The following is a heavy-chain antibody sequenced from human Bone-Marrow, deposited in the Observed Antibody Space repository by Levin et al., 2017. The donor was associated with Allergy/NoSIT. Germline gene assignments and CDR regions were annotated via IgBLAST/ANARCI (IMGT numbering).Heavy chain of an antibody. Sequence: GGSLRLSCAASGFKFSTYGMHRVRQAPGKGPEWVALVASDGSAKYYSDSVKGRFSISRDISKNMVYLQMNNLKVEDTAVYFCARGGYSSGWPPLDVWGQGTTVSVS. CDR2: VASDGSAK. CDR3: ARGGYSSGWPPLDV. D-gene: IGHD6-19*01. V-gene: IGHV3-33*01. CDR1: GFKFSTYG. J-gene: IGHJ6*02.